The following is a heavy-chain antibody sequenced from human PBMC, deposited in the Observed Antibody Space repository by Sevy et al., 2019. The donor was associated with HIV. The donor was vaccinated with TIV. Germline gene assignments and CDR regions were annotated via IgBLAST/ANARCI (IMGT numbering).Heavy chain of an antibody. D-gene: IGHD6-19*01. J-gene: IGHJ4*02. V-gene: IGHV3-33*01. CDR1: GFSISGYG. CDR2: IWYDGTNK. CDR3: AREDIRVAGIGYYFHS. Sequence: GGSLRLSCAASGFSISGYGMHWVRQAPGKGLEWVVVIWYDGTNKEYAHSVKGRFNISRDNSKNTLYLQMNSLRAEDTAVYYCAREDIRVAGIGYYFHSWGQGTLVTVSS.